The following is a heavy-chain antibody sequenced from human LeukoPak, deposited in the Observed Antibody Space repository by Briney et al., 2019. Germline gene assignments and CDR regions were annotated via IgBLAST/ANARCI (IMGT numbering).Heavy chain of an antibody. Sequence: SETLSLTCTVSGGSISSRSYYWGWIRQSPGKGLEWIGSVSYSGSTYYNPSLKSRVTISLDTSKNQFSLKLTSMTAADTAVYFCARDNVVDATSGIDYWGQGTLVTVSS. D-gene: IGHD1-26*01. J-gene: IGHJ4*02. CDR1: GGSISSRSYY. CDR2: VSYSGST. CDR3: ARDNVVDATSGIDY. V-gene: IGHV4-39*07.